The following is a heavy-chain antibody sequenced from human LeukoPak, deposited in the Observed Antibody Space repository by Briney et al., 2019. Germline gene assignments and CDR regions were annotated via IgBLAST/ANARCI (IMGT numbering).Heavy chain of an antibody. CDR2: IYYSGST. D-gene: IGHD3-10*01. Sequence: SETLSLTCTVSGGSISSGDYYWSWIRQPPGKGLEWIGYIYYSGSTYYNPSLKSRVTISVDTSKNQFSLKLSSVTAADTAVYYCARERNYYGSGSYFDYWGQGTLVTVSS. V-gene: IGHV4-30-4*01. CDR3: ARERNYYGSGSYFDY. J-gene: IGHJ4*02. CDR1: GGSISSGDYY.